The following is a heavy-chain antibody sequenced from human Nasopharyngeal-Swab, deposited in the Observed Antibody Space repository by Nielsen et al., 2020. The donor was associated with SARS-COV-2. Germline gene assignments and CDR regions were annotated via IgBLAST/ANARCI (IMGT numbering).Heavy chain of an antibody. J-gene: IGHJ5*02. CDR1: GFTFRTYG. V-gene: IGHV3-23*01. CDR3: ASIGQP. CDR2: ISSSGDNT. D-gene: IGHD3-16*02. Sequence: GESLKISCVVSGFTFRTYGMSWVRQAPGKGLEWVSTISSSGDNTYYADSVKGRFTISRDNSKNTMFLQMNSLRDDDTAVYHCASIGQPWGQGTLATVSS.